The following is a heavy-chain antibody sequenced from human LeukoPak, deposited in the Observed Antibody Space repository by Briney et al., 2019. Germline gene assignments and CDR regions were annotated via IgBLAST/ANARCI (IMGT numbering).Heavy chain of an antibody. Sequence: GGSLRLSCAASGFTFSSYSMNWVRQAPGKGLEWVSYISSSSSTIYYADSVKGRFTISRDNAKNSLYLQMNSLRAEDTAVYYCARDISGDYGDYVTDWGQGTLVTVSS. V-gene: IGHV3-48*01. J-gene: IGHJ4*02. D-gene: IGHD4-17*01. CDR3: ARDISGDYGDYVTD. CDR1: GFTFSSYS. CDR2: ISSSSSTI.